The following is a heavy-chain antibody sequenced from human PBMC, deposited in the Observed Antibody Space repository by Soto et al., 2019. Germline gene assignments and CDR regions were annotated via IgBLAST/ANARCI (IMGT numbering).Heavy chain of an antibody. CDR3: ARVLGTYRAPFYIDH. V-gene: IGHV1-18*04. CDR2: ISGSNGNT. D-gene: IGHD3-16*01. CDR1: GYMFSTYG. Sequence: QVQLVQSAIEVKKPGASVRVSCKASGYMFSTYGISWVRQAPGQGLEWVAWISGSNGNTDYGKKFQGRVNVTTETSTSTVYLEVRSLRFDDTAVYYCARVLGTYRAPFYIDHWGPGTLVTVSS. J-gene: IGHJ4*02.